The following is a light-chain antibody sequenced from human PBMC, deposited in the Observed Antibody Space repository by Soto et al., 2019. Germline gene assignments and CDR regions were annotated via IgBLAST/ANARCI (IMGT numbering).Light chain of an antibody. V-gene: IGLV2-14*03. CDR2: DVS. J-gene: IGLJ1*01. CDR1: SGDVGGYNY. CDR3: SSYTTSSTRV. Sequence: QSVLTQPASVSGSPGQSIAISCIGTSGDVGGYNYVSWYQHHPGKAPTLMIYDVSNRPLGVSNRFSGSKSGNTASLTISGLQAEDEADYYCSSYTTSSTRVFGTGTKLTVL.